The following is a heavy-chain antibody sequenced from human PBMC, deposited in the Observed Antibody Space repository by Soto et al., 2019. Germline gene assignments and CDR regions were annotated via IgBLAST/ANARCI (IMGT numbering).Heavy chain of an antibody. D-gene: IGHD1-26*01. J-gene: IGHJ6*02. CDR2: IIPIFGTA. V-gene: IGHV1-69*13. Sequence: SVKVSCKASGGTFSSYAISWVRQAPGQGLEWMGGIIPIFGTANYAQKFQGRVTITADESTSTAYMELSSLRSEDTAVYYCARRIVGATTRFNYYYGMDVWGQGTTVTVSS. CDR1: GGTFSSYA. CDR3: ARRIVGATTRFNYYYGMDV.